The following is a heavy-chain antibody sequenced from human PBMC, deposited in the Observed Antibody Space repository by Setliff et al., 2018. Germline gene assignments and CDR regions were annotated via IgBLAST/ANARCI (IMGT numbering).Heavy chain of an antibody. CDR2: IIPVLGMT. CDR1: GGIFSTYS. CDR3: ARGPSPTVTPSRLIYFYHMDV. D-gene: IGHD4-17*01. Sequence: SVKVSCKASGGIFSTYSFSWVRQAPGQGLEWMGAIIPVLGMTDYAQKFQGRLTITADQSTTTVYMELSSLRFDDTALYYCARGPSPTVTPSRLIYFYHMDVWGTGTTVTVSS. V-gene: IGHV1-69*10. J-gene: IGHJ6*03.